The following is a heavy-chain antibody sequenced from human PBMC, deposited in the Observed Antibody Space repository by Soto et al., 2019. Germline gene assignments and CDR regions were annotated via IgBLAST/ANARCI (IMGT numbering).Heavy chain of an antibody. CDR2: ISTHGGST. CDR3: AMHYGSGTYISFDY. Sequence: EVQLVESGGDLVQPGGSLRLSCAASGFTFSNYWMHWVRQAPGKKLEYVSGISTHGGSTYYANSVKGRFTISRDNSRNTLYLQMGSLSAEDMAVYYCAMHYGSGTYISFDYWGQGTLVTVS. V-gene: IGHV3-64*01. CDR1: GFTFSNYW. J-gene: IGHJ4*02. D-gene: IGHD3-10*01.